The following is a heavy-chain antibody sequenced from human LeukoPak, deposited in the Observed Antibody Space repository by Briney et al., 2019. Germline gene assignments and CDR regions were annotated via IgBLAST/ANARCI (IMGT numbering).Heavy chain of an antibody. J-gene: IGHJ5*02. CDR2: IYYSGRT. CDR1: GGSISRSSYN. V-gene: IGHV4-39*01. D-gene: IGHD3-3*01. CDR3: ARIITYYDFSCWFDP. Sequence: SETLSLTCSASGGSISRSSYNWGWIRQPPGKGPEWIGSIYYSGRTYYNPSLKSRVTISVDTSKKQFSLKLSSVTAADTAVYYCARIITYYDFSCWFDPWGQGTLVTVSS.